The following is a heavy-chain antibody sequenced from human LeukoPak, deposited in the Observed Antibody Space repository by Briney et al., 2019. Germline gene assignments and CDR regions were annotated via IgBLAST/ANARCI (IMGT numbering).Heavy chain of an antibody. J-gene: IGHJ4*02. D-gene: IGHD3-22*01. Sequence: SETLSLTCAVSGGSISSYYWSWIRQPPGKGLEWIGYIYYSGSTNYNPSLKSRVTISVDTSKNQFSLKLSSVTAADTAVYYCARSYYDSSGYYDYWGQGTLVTVSS. CDR3: ARSYYDSSGYYDY. CDR1: GGSISSYY. CDR2: IYYSGST. V-gene: IGHV4-59*01.